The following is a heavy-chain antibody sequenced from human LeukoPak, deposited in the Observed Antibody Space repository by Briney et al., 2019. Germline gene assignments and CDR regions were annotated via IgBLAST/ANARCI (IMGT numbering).Heavy chain of an antibody. CDR2: VNTHTGAT. CDR3: ARSGRGHVYGFFDY. J-gene: IGHJ4*02. CDR1: GSTFTGYY. D-gene: IGHD3-10*01. Sequence: GASVKVSCKASGSTFTGYYMHGVRQAPGQGLEWMGWVNTHTGATNYAQKFQGAVTMTRDTSISTAYMELSRPRSDDTAMYYCARSGRGHVYGFFDYWGQGTLVTVSS. V-gene: IGHV1-2*02.